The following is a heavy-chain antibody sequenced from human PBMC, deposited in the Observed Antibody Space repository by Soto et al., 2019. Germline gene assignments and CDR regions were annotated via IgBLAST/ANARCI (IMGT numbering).Heavy chain of an antibody. Sequence: SETLSLTCTVSGGSISSGDYYWSWIRQPPGKGLEWIGYIYYSGSTYYNPSLKSRVTISVDTSKNQFSLKLSSVTAADTAVYYCARDRGYCSGGSCYATSHYYGMDVWGQGTKVTVSS. V-gene: IGHV4-30-4*01. CDR1: GGSISSGDYY. CDR3: ARDRGYCSGGSCYATSHYYGMDV. CDR2: IYYSGST. J-gene: IGHJ6*02. D-gene: IGHD2-15*01.